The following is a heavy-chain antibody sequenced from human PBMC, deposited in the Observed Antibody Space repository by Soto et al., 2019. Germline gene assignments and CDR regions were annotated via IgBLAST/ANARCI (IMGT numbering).Heavy chain of an antibody. CDR2: IYYSGST. J-gene: IGHJ5*02. D-gene: IGHD5-12*01. V-gene: IGHV4-59*01. CDR3: VRGYSGYDFGNWFDP. Sequence: QVQLQESGPGLVKPSETLSLTCTVSGGSISSYYWSWIRQPPGKGLEWSGYIYYSGSTNYNPSLKSRVTISVDTSKNQFSLKLSSVTAADTAVYYCVRGYSGYDFGNWFDPWGQGTLVTVSS. CDR1: GGSISSYY.